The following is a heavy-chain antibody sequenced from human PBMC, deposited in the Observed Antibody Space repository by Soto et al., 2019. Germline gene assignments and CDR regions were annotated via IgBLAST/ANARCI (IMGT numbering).Heavy chain of an antibody. CDR3: ARHYYDTRFDP. D-gene: IGHD3-22*01. J-gene: IGHJ5*02. CDR1: GGSISSYY. V-gene: IGHV4-59*08. Sequence: QVQLQESGPGLVKPSETLSLTCTVSGGSISSYYWSWIRQPPGKGLEWIGYIYYSGSTNYNPSLTSRVTISVATSKNQFSLKLSSVTAADTAVYYCARHYYDTRFDPWGQGTLVTVSS. CDR2: IYYSGST.